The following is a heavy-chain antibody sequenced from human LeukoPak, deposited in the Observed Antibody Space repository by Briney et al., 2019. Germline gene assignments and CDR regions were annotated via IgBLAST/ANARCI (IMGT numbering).Heavy chain of an antibody. V-gene: IGHV3-30*18. CDR2: ISYDGSNK. J-gene: IGHJ4*02. D-gene: IGHD6-13*01. CDR1: GFTFSSYG. Sequence: GRSLRLSCAASGFTFSSYGMHWVRQAPGKGLEWVAVISYDGSNKYYADSVKGRFTISRDNSKNTLYLQMNSLRAEDTAVYYCAKDSAGYSSSWYLDYWGQGTLVTVSS. CDR3: AKDSAGYSSSWYLDY.